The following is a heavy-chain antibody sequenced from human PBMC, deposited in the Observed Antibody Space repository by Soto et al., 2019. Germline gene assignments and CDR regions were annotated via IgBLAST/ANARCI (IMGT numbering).Heavy chain of an antibody. CDR1: GFSLSTSGVG. V-gene: IGHV2-5*02. CDR3: AHRGYFSCGSCYLSAFDI. D-gene: IGHD2-15*01. CDR2: IYWDDDK. Sequence: QITLKESGPTLVKPTQTLTLTCTFSGFSLSTSGVGVGWIRQPPGKALEWLALIYWDDDKRYRPSLKSRLTITKDTSINQVVLTMTNMDHVDTDTYCCAHRGYFSCGSCYLSAFDIWGQGTMVTVSS. J-gene: IGHJ3*02.